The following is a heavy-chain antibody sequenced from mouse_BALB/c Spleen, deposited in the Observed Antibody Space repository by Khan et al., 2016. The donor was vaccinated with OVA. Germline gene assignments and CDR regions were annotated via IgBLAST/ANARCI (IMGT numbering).Heavy chain of an antibody. CDR3: AREGRGFVSYYFDY. J-gene: IGHJ2*01. Sequence: VQLKESGPGLVKPSQTVSLTCTVTGISITTGNYRWSWLRHFPGNKLEWIGYLYYSGTTTYNPSLTSRTTITKDTSKNRFFLEMNSLTTEDTATYYCAREGRGFVSYYFDYWGPGTTLTVSS. V-gene: IGHV3-5*02. CDR1: GISITTGNYR. D-gene: IGHD1-1*02. CDR2: LYYSGTT.